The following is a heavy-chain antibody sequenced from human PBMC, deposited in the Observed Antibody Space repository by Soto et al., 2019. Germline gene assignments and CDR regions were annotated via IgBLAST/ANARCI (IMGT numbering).Heavy chain of an antibody. J-gene: IGHJ4*02. D-gene: IGHD3-16*01. CDR3: AGGKTAAPGFNY. V-gene: IGHV3-11*04. CDR2: ISSSGTTI. CDR1: GGPFSDYY. Sequence: GGSLRLSCAASGGPFSDYYMSWIRQAPGKGLEWVSYISSSGTTIYYADSVKGRLTISRDNAKNSLSVQVNSLRAEDTAVYYCAGGKTAAPGFNYGGRGIRVTVS.